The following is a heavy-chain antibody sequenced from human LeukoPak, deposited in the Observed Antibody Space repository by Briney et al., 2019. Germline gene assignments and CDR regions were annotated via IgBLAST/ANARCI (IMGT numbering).Heavy chain of an antibody. J-gene: IGHJ4*02. CDR2: IYYSGST. CDR3: AKDILTGYGSLWR. Sequence: SQTLSLTCAVSGGSITGGGYTWSWIRQPPGKGLEWIGNIYYSGSTYYNPSLKSRVTISVDTSKNQFSLKLSSVTAADTAVYYCAKDILTGYGSLWRWGQGTLVTVSS. D-gene: IGHD3-9*01. V-gene: IGHV4-30-2*03. CDR1: GGSITGGGYT.